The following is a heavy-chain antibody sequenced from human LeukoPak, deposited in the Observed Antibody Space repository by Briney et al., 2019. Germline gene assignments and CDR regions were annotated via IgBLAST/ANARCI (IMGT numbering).Heavy chain of an antibody. CDR2: IIPIFGTA. CDR3: AIETARGFGELLGAFDI. Sequence: ASVKVSCKASGGTFSSSAISWVRQAPGQGLEWMGGIIPIFGTANYAQKFQGRVTITTDESTSTAYMELSSLRSEDTAVYYCAIETARGFGELLGAFDIWGQGTMVTVSS. V-gene: IGHV1-69*05. CDR1: GGTFSSSA. J-gene: IGHJ3*02. D-gene: IGHD3-10*01.